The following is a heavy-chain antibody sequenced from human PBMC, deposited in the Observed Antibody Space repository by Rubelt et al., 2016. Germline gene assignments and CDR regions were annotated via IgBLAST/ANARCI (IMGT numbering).Heavy chain of an antibody. V-gene: IGHV3-66*01. J-gene: IGHJ4*02. CDR3: AKAIASLILRGIDH. CDR2: IYSGGSM. D-gene: IGHD3-10*01. Sequence: EVQLVESGGGLVQPGGSLRLSCAVSGFTVSTKYMSWVRQAPGKGLEWVSVIYSGGSMYYADSVKGRFTISRDNSKNTLYLQMNSLRAEDTAVYYCAKAIASLILRGIDHWGQGTMVAVSS. CDR1: GFTVSTKY.